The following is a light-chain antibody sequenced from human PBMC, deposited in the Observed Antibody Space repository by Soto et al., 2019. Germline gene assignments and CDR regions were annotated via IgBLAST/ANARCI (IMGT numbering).Light chain of an antibody. CDR1: QSISSW. Sequence: DIQMTHSPSTLSASVGDRVTITCRASQSISSWLAWYQQKPGKAPKVLIYDASSLESGVPSRFSGSGSGTEFTLTISSLQPDDSATYYCQQYNSYSPTFGQGTKVEIK. CDR2: DAS. V-gene: IGKV1-5*01. J-gene: IGKJ1*01. CDR3: QQYNSYSPT.